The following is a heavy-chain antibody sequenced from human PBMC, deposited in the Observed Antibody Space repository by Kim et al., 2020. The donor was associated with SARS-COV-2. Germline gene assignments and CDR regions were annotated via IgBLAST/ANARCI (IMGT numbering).Heavy chain of an antibody. Sequence: SETLSLTCAVYGGSFSGYHWSWICQPPGKGLEWIGEINHCGSINYNPSPTSRVPISIDTSKNQSSLKLTSVTAAATGFYFCARGRAGVVPSTILGIGPHYDYFIVDVWGHGTTVTVSS. V-gene: IGHV4-34*01. CDR1: GGSFSGYH. D-gene: IGHD2-2*02. CDR3: ARGRAGVVPSTILGIGPHYDYFIVDV. CDR2: INHCGSI. J-gene: IGHJ6*02.